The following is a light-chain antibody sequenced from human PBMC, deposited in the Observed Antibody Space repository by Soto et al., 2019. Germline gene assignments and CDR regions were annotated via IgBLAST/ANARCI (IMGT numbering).Light chain of an antibody. CDR2: DVS. Sequence: QSALTQPRSVSGSPGQSVTISCTGTSSDVGGYNFVSWYQQHPGKAPKLMIYDVSKRPSGVPDRFSGSKSGNTASLTISGLQAEDEDDYYCCSYAGRYTWVFGTGTKLTVL. CDR3: CSYAGRYTWV. J-gene: IGLJ1*01. V-gene: IGLV2-11*01. CDR1: SSDVGGYNF.